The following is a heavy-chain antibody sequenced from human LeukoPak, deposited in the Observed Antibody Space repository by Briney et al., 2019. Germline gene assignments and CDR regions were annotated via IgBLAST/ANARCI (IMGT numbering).Heavy chain of an antibody. CDR3: ARVKGYGGMRGAFDI. CDR2: INPSGGST. Sequence: ASVKVSCKASGYTFTSDYMHWVRQAPGQGLEWMGIINPSGGSTSYAQKFQGRATMTRDTSTSTVYMELSSLRSEDTAVYYCARVKGYGGMRGAFDIWGQGTMVTVSS. D-gene: IGHD4-23*01. J-gene: IGHJ3*02. V-gene: IGHV1-46*01. CDR1: GYTFTSDY.